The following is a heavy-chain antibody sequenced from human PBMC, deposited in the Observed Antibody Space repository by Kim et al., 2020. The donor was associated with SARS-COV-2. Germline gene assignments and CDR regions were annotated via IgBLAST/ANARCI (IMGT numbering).Heavy chain of an antibody. V-gene: IGHV5-10-1*01. D-gene: IGHD2-15*01. CDR3: ASRTQYCSGGSCHDWFDP. CDR2: IDPSDSYT. CDR1: GYSFTSYW. J-gene: IGHJ5*02. Sequence: GESLKISCKGSGYSFTSYWISWVRQMPGKGLEWMGRIDPSDSYTNYSPSFQGHVTISADKSISTAYLQWSSLKASDTAMYYCASRTQYCSGGSCHDWFDPWGQGTLVTVSS.